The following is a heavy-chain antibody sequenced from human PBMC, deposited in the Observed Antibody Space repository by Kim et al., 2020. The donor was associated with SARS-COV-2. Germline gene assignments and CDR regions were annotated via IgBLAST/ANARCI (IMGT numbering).Heavy chain of an antibody. V-gene: IGHV1-3*01. CDR1: GYTFTSYA. J-gene: IGHJ4*02. D-gene: IGHD3-10*01. Sequence: ASVKVSCKASGYTFTSYAMHWVRQAPGQRLEWMGWINAGNGNTKYSQKFQGRVTITRDTSASTAYMELSSLRSEDTAVYYCARGLLWFGELLSGFDYWGQGTLVTVSS. CDR3: ARGLLWFGELLSGFDY. CDR2: INAGNGNT.